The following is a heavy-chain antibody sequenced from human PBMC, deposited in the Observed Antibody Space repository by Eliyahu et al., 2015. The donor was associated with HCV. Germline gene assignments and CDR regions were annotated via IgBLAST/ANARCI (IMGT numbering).Heavy chain of an antibody. CDR1: GFTVSSNY. J-gene: IGHJ4*02. CDR3: ARNYYYDSSGYYY. D-gene: IGHD3-22*01. Sequence: EVQLVESGGGLVQPGGSLRLSCSASGFTVSSNYMSWVRQAPGKGLEWVSVIYSGGSTYYADSVKGRFTISRDNSKNTLYLQMNSLRAEDTAVYYCARNYYYDSSGYYYWGQGTLVTVSS. V-gene: IGHV3-66*01. CDR2: IYSGGST.